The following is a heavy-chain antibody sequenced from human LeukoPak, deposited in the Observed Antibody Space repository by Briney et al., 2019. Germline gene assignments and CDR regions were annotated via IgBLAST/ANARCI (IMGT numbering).Heavy chain of an antibody. J-gene: IGHJ4*02. CDR3: ARLSPQIVATAFDY. CDR2: VHSSGNT. CDR1: GSSIGDDY. Sequence: SETLSLTCTVSGSSIGDDYWSWIRQPPGKAPEWVGYVHSSGNTNYNPSLKSRVTISVDTSKNQFSLKLSSVTAADTAVYYCARLSPQIVATAFDYWGQGTLVTVSS. V-gene: IGHV4-59*08. D-gene: IGHD5-12*01.